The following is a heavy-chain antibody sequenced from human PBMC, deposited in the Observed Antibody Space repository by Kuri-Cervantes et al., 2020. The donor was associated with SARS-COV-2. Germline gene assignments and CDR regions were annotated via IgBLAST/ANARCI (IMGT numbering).Heavy chain of an antibody. Sequence: GESLKISCEASGFIFSDYAIDWVRQAPGKGLEWVAIISYDGRNTKFADSVKGRFTISRDNSKNVVYLQMNSPRAEDTAVYYCLRVFSSGSLIDYWGQGTLVTVSS. CDR2: ISYDGRNT. V-gene: IGHV3-30*14. D-gene: IGHD1-26*01. J-gene: IGHJ4*02. CDR1: GFIFSDYA. CDR3: LRVFSSGSLIDY.